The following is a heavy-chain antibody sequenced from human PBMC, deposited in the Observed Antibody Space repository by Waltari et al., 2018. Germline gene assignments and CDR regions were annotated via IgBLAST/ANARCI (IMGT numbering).Heavy chain of an antibody. CDR3: ARDQPLGDDFWSGYVTPPDY. CDR1: GYTFTGYY. J-gene: IGHJ4*02. Sequence: QVQLVQSGAEVKKPGASVKVSCKASGYTFTGYYMHWVRQAPGQGLEGMGWINPNSGGTNYAQKFQGRVTRTRETSISTAYMELGRLRSDDTAVYYWARDQPLGDDFWSGYVTPPDYWGQGTLVTVSS. V-gene: IGHV1-2*02. D-gene: IGHD3-3*01. CDR2: INPNSGGT.